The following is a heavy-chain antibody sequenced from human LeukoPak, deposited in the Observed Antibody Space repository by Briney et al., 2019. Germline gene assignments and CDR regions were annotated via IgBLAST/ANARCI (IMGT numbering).Heavy chain of an antibody. CDR1: GFTVSSNY. Sequence: GGSLRLSCAASGFTVSSNYMSWVRQAPGKGLEWVSVIYSGGSTYYADSVKGRFTISRDNPKNTLYLQMNSLRAEDTAVYYCARDLGGGAIDYWGQGTLVTVSS. V-gene: IGHV3-53*01. J-gene: IGHJ4*02. CDR2: IYSGGST. CDR3: ARDLGGGAIDY. D-gene: IGHD3-16*01.